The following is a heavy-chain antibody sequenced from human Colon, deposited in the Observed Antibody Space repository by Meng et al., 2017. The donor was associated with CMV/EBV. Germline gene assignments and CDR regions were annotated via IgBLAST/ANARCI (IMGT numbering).Heavy chain of an antibody. J-gene: IGHJ4*02. Sequence: QVQLVQSGAKVKKPCASGKVSCKASGYTFTPYYIPRVRQAPGQGLEWVGCMLPKTGALDYAQKFRGRITLTTDTSITTAYMELSGLTSDDTAVYYCIRENWYYDYWGLGTLVTVSS. CDR2: MLPKTGAL. CDR1: GYTFTPYY. CDR3: IRENWYYDY. D-gene: IGHD1-1*01. V-gene: IGHV1-2*02.